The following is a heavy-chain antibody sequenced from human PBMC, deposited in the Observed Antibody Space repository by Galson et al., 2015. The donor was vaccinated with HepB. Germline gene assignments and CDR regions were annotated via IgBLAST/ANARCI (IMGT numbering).Heavy chain of an antibody. J-gene: IGHJ4*02. V-gene: IGHV3-23*01. Sequence: SLRLSCAASGFSFTRYAMTWVRQAPGKGLEWVSSITSSGGNSYYTDSVKGRFTVSRDNSKNTLLLQLNSLRAEDTAMYFCAKDGIMVANNHYHIHYWGQGTLFTVSS. D-gene: IGHD2-15*01. CDR1: GFSFTRYA. CDR3: AKDGIMVANNHYHIHY. CDR2: ITSSGGNS.